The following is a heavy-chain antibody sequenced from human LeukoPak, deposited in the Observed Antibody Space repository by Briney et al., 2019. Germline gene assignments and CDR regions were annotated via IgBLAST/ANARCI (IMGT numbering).Heavy chain of an antibody. CDR3: ASEKIPIFGVVVELGYFDY. CDR2: ISYDGSNK. J-gene: IGHJ4*02. CDR1: GFTFSSYA. V-gene: IGHV3-30-3*01. D-gene: IGHD3-3*01. Sequence: GGSLRLSCAASGFTFSSYAMHWVRRAPGKGLEWVAVISYDGSNKYYADSVKGRFTISRDNSKNTLYLQMNSLRAEDTAVYYCASEKIPIFGVVVELGYFDYWGQGTLVTVSS.